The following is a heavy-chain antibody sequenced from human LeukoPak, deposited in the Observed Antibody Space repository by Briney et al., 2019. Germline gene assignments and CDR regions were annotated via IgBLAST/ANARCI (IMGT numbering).Heavy chain of an antibody. CDR2: IIPIFGTA. V-gene: IGHV1-69*01. D-gene: IGHD3-9*01. CDR1: GGTFSSYG. J-gene: IGHJ4*02. CDR3: ASPRGGYDILTGYYSY. Sequence: ALVKVTCKASGGTFSSYGISWVRQAPGQGLEWMGGIIPIFGTANYAQKFQGRVTITADESTSTAYMELSSLRSEDTAVYYCASPRGGYDILTGYYSYWGQGTLVTVSS.